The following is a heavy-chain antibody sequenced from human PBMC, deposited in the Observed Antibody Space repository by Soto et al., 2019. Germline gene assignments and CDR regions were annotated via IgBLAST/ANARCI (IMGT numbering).Heavy chain of an antibody. CDR2: ISAYNGNT. Sequence: GASVKVSCKASGYTFTSYGISWVRQAPGQGLEWMGWISAYNGNTNYAQKLQGRVTMTTDTSTSTAYMELRSLRSDDTAVYYCARESSYGAAAGLSWFDPWGQGTLVTVSS. CDR3: ARESSYGAAAGLSWFDP. V-gene: IGHV1-18*04. D-gene: IGHD6-13*01. CDR1: GYTFTSYG. J-gene: IGHJ5*02.